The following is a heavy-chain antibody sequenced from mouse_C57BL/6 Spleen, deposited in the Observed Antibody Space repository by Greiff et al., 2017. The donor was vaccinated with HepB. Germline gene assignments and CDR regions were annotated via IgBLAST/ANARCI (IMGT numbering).Heavy chain of an antibody. V-gene: IGHV5-17*01. Sequence: DVMLVESGGGLVKPGGSLKLSCAASGFTFSDYGMHWVRQAPEKGLEWVAYISSGSSTIYYADTVKGRFTISRDNAKNTLFLQMTSLRSEDTAMYYCARGHYGSSYPFYFDVWGTGTTVTVSS. CDR2: ISSGSSTI. CDR3: ARGHYGSSYPFYFDV. J-gene: IGHJ1*03. D-gene: IGHD1-1*01. CDR1: GFTFSDYG.